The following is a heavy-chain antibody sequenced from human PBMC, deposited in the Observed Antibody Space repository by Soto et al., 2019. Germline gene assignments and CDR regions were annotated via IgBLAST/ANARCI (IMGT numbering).Heavy chain of an antibody. Sequence: GGSLRLSCEASGFKFDDYMMHWVRQAPGKGLEWISLISWDGGSIDYADSIKGRFTVSRDNSKTSLYLHMHSLTSDDSALYLCAKEGNGGSSLDSWGQGTLVTVSS. J-gene: IGHJ5*01. D-gene: IGHD2-15*01. CDR1: GFKFDDYM. CDR2: ISWDGGSI. V-gene: IGHV3-43*01. CDR3: AKEGNGGSSLDS.